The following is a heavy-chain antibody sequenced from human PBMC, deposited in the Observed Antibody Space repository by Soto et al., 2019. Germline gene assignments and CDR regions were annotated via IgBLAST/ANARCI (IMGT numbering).Heavy chain of an antibody. V-gene: IGHV6-1*01. Sequence: QVQLQQSGPGLVKPSQTLSLTCAISGDSVSSNSAAWHWIRQSPSRGLEWLGRTYYRSKWYNDYAVRVESRITSNPDPSRNQSSLQLNSVTPDATAIYYCATWAMDVWGQGTTVTVSS. D-gene: IGHD1-26*01. CDR3: ATWAMDV. CDR1: GDSVSSNSAA. CDR2: TYYRSKWYN. J-gene: IGHJ6*02.